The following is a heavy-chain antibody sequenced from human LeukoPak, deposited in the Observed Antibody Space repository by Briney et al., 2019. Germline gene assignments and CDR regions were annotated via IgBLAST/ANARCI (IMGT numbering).Heavy chain of an antibody. Sequence: PSEALSLTCTVCVGSISSYYWRWIRQPPGKGVEGVGYIYYSGSTNYNLSIKSRVTISADKSKSQFSLKLSSVTAADTAVYYCARLKVVPAAPYYFDYWGQGTLVTVSS. V-gene: IGHV4-59*12. CDR3: ARLKVVPAAPYYFDY. CDR1: VGSISSYY. J-gene: IGHJ4*02. CDR2: IYYSGST. D-gene: IGHD2-2*01.